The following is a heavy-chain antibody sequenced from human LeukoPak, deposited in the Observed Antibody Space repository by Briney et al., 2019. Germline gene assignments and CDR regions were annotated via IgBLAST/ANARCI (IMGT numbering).Heavy chain of an antibody. J-gene: IGHJ4*02. V-gene: IGHV1-24*01. CDR2: FDLEDGET. D-gene: IGHD1-1*01. CDR3: ARDGPEKRGYDFDY. CDR1: GYTLTKLS. Sequence: ASVKVSCKVSGYTLTKLSMHWVRQAPGKGLEWMGGFDLEDGETIYAQKFQGRVTMTEDTSTDTAYMELSSLRSEDTAVYYCARDGPEKRGYDFDYWGQGTLVTVSS.